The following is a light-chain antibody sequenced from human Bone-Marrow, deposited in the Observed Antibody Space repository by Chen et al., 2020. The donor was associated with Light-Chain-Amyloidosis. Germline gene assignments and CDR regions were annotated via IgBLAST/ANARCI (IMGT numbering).Light chain of an antibody. Sequence: DVVMIQSPLSLPVTLVQPASIYCRSSQGLVHRDGNTYLIGFQQRPGQSPRHLIYEVSKRDCWVPDRFSGSGSGTDFTLKSSRVEAEDAGLYYCMQGTHWPPYTFGQRTKLEIK. CDR3: MQGTHWPPYT. CDR1: QGLVHRDGNTY. CDR2: EVS. J-gene: IGKJ2*01. V-gene: IGKV2-30*02.